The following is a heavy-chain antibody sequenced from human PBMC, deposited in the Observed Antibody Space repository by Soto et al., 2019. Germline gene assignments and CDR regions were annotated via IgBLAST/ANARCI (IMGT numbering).Heavy chain of an antibody. D-gene: IGHD3-10*01. Sequence: QVQLVESGGGVVQPGRCLRLSCAASGFTFSSYGMHWVRQAPGKGLEWVAVISYDGSNKYYADSVKGRFTISRDNSKNTLYLQMNSLRAEDTAVYYCAKDFITMVRGVIGYWGQGTLVTVSS. V-gene: IGHV3-30*18. CDR1: GFTFSSYG. CDR2: ISYDGSNK. J-gene: IGHJ4*02. CDR3: AKDFITMVRGVIGY.